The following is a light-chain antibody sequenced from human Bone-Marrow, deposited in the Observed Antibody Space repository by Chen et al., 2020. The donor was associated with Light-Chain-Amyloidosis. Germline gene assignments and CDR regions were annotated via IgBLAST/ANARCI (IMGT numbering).Light chain of an antibody. V-gene: IGKV3-20*01. CDR2: GSP. J-gene: IGKJ4*01. CDR3: QQYGTSPLT. CDR1: QTISSNY. Sequence: EIVLTPSPGTLSLSPGEGANLSCRASQTISSNYLTWYQQKFGQAPRLLIYGSPSRANGIPDRFTGSGSGTDFTLTINRLEPEDYAMYDWQQYGTSPLTFGGGTKVEIK.